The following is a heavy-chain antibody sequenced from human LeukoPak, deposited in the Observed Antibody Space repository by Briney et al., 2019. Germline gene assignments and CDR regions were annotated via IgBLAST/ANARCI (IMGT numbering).Heavy chain of an antibody. CDR1: GGSISSYD. Sequence: SETLSLTCTVSGGSISSYDWSWIRQPPGKGLEWIGYIYYSGSTNYNPSLKSRVTISVDTSKNQFSLKLSSVTAADTAVYYCASLAGCYYGSGTHYYFDYWGQGTLVTVSS. CDR2: IYYSGST. J-gene: IGHJ4*02. V-gene: IGHV4-59*08. D-gene: IGHD3-10*01. CDR3: ASLAGCYYGSGTHYYFDY.